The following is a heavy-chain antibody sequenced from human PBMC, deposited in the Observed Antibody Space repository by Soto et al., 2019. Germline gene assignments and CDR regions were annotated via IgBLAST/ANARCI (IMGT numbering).Heavy chain of an antibody. J-gene: IGHJ4*02. V-gene: IGHV4-59*01. CDR3: ARSVAVPGAHIDY. CDR2: VYYTGST. Sequence: SETLSLTCSVSGGSISGSYWSWIRQSPGKGLEWLGYVYYTGSTNYSPSLRSRVSISVDTSKNEFSLRLSSVTAADTAVYFCARSVAVPGAHIDYWGQGTQVTVCS. CDR1: GGSISGSY. D-gene: IGHD6-19*01.